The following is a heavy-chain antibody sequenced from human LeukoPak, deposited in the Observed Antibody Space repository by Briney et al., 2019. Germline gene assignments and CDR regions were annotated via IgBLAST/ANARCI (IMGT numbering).Heavy chain of an antibody. Sequence: GGPLRLSCTVSGFPLSSYSMNGFRQAPGKRLEWVAYISASGSNIYYVDSVMGRFTVSRDNPNSSLFLQMNSPRAEDTAVYYCARVKGTYFDYWGQGALVTVSS. V-gene: IGHV3-48*01. CDR2: ISASGSNI. CDR1: GFPLSSYS. CDR3: ARVKGTYFDY. J-gene: IGHJ4*02. D-gene: IGHD1-1*01.